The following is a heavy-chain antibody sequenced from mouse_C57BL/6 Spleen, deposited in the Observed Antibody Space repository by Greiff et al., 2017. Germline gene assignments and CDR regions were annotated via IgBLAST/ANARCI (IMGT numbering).Heavy chain of an antibody. CDR1: GYAFSSYW. V-gene: IGHV1-80*01. J-gene: IGHJ4*01. CDR3: AREITAYAMDY. Sequence: QVQLQQSGAELVKPGASVKISCKASGYAFSSYWMNWVKQRPGKGLEWIGQLYPGDGDTNYNGKFKGKATLTADKASSTAYMQLSSLTSEDSAVYFCAREITAYAMDYWGQGTSVTVSS. CDR2: LYPGDGDT. D-gene: IGHD1-1*01.